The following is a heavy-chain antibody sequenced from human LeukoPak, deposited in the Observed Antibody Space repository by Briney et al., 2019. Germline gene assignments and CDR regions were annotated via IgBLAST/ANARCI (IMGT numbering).Heavy chain of an antibody. V-gene: IGHV3-74*01. CDR1: GFTFSSYW. Sequence: GGSLRLSCAASGFTFSSYWMHWVRQAPGKGLVWVSRINSDGSSTSYADSVKGRFTISRDNAKNTLYLQMNSLRAEDTAVYYCAKATSVITLFDYWGQGTLVTVSS. CDR2: INSDGSST. J-gene: IGHJ4*02. D-gene: IGHD3-10*01. CDR3: AKATSVITLFDY.